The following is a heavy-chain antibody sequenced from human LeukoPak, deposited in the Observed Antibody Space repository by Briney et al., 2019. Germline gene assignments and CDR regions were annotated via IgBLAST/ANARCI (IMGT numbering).Heavy chain of an antibody. D-gene: IGHD1-26*01. V-gene: IGHV4-30-2*01. CDR3: ARGPDPGKVGAAIYYYFGMDV. Sequence: SQTLSLTCTVSGDSISSGGYSWSWIRQPPGTGLEWIGHIYHSGSTNYNPSLKSRVTISIDTSKNQFSLKLSSVTAADTAVYYCARGPDPGKVGAAIYYYFGMDVWGQGTTVTVSS. CDR1: GDSISSGGYS. CDR2: IYHSGST. J-gene: IGHJ6*02.